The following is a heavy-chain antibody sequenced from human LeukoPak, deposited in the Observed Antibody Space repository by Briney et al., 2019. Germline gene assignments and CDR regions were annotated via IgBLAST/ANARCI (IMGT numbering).Heavy chain of an antibody. CDR3: ARLGRTTSPGYNREFDY. V-gene: IGHV5-51*01. Sequence: GESLKISCKGSGYSFTSYWIGWVRQMPGKGLEWMGIIYPGDSDTRYSPSFQGQVTISADKSISTAYLQWRSLKASDTAMYYCARLGRTTSPGYNREFDYWGQGTLVTVSS. CDR2: IYPGDSDT. D-gene: IGHD1-14*01. CDR1: GYSFTSYW. J-gene: IGHJ4*02.